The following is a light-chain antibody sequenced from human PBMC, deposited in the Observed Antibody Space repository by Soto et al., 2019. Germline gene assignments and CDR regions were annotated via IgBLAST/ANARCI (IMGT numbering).Light chain of an antibody. J-gene: IGLJ1*01. CDR1: SSDVGSYNL. Sequence: QSALTQPASVSGSPGQSITISCTGTSSDVGSYNLVSWYQQHPGKAPKLMIYEGSKRPSGVSNRFSGSESGNTASLTISGLQAEDEADYYCCSYAGSRTYVFGTGTKGTVL. V-gene: IGLV2-23*01. CDR3: CSYAGSRTYV. CDR2: EGS.